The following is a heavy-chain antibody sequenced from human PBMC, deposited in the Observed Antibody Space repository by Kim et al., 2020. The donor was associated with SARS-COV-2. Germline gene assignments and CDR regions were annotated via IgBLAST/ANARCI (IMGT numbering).Heavy chain of an antibody. D-gene: IGHD6-13*01. J-gene: IGHJ5*02. CDR2: INHSGST. CDR3: ARVAGLWPPAYSSSWPGKLTRLFDP. Sequence: SETLSLTCAVYGGSFSGYYWSWIRQPPGKGLEWIGEINHSGSTNYNPSLKSRVTISVDTSKNQFSLKLSSVTAADTAVYYCARVAGLWPPAYSSSWPGKLTRLFDPWGQGTLVTVSS. CDR1: GGSFSGYY. V-gene: IGHV4-34*01.